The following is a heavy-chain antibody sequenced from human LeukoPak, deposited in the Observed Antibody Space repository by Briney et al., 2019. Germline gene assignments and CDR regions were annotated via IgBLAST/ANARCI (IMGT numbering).Heavy chain of an antibody. Sequence: GGSLRLSCAASGFTFSGYWMHWVRQAPGKGLEWVSAISGSGGSTYYADSVKGRFTISRDNSNKTLYLQMNSLRAEDTAVYYCAKDLRWGDPLGRDAFDVWGQGTMVTVSS. CDR3: AKDLRWGDPLGRDAFDV. D-gene: IGHD4-23*01. CDR1: GFTFSGYW. V-gene: IGHV3-23*01. CDR2: ISGSGGST. J-gene: IGHJ3*01.